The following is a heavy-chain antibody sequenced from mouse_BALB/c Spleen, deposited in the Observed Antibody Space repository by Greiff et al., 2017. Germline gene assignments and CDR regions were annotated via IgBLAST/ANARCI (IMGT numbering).Heavy chain of an antibody. CDR3: ARGYYVV. CDR1: GYSITSGYY. Sequence: EVKLEESGPGLVKPSQSLSLTCSVTGYSITSGYYWNWIRQFPGNKLEWMGYISYDGSNNYNPSLKNRISITRDTSKNQFFLKLNSVTTEDTATYYCARGYYVVWGAGTTVTVSS. CDR2: ISYDGSN. J-gene: IGHJ1*01. V-gene: IGHV3-6*02.